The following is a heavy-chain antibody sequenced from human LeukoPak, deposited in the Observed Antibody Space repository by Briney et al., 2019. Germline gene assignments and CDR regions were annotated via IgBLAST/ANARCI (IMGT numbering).Heavy chain of an antibody. J-gene: IGHJ4*02. CDR3: AKFGRFVRQQQLVDFDY. V-gene: IGHV3-23*01. CDR2: ISGSGGST. Sequence: GGSLRLSCAAPGFAFSSYAMSWVRQAPGKGLEWVSAISGSGGSTYYADSVKGRFTISRDNSKNTLYLQMNSLRAEDTAVYYCAKFGRFVRQQQLVDFDYWGQGTLVTVSS. D-gene: IGHD6-13*01. CDR1: GFAFSSYA.